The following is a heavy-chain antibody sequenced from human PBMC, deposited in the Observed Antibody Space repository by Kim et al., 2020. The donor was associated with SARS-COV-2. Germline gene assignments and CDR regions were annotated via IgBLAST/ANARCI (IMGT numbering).Heavy chain of an antibody. D-gene: IGHD7-27*01. V-gene: IGHV3-11*05. CDR3: ARETTALTADNFYGLDV. Sequence: SVKGRFTISRDNAKNSLYRQIDSLTAEDTAGYYCARETTALTADNFYGLDVWGQGTTVTVSS. J-gene: IGHJ6*02.